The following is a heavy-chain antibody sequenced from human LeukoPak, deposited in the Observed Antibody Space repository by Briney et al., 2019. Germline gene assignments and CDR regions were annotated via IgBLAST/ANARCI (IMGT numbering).Heavy chain of an antibody. V-gene: IGHV3-30*18. CDR1: GFIFSTNG. J-gene: IGHJ3*02. Sequence: GGSLGLSCAASGFIFSTNGMHRVRQAPGKGLEWVAVISHDGSNKYYADSVKGRFTISRDNPKNTLYLQMNSLRVEDTAVYYCAKDFGELLYGDAFDIWGQGTMVAVSS. D-gene: IGHD3-10*01. CDR3: AKDFGELLYGDAFDI. CDR2: ISHDGSNK.